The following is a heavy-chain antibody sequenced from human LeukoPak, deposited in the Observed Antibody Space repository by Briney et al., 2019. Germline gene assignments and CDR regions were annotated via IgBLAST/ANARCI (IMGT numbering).Heavy chain of an antibody. Sequence: SETLSLTCAVSGGSLSGYYWSWIRQPPGKGLEWIGYIYYSGSTNYKPSLKSRVTISVDTSKNQFSLKLSSVTAADTAVYYCARVGYYGSGNDFRFDPWGQGTLVTVSS. V-gene: IGHV4-59*01. D-gene: IGHD3-10*01. J-gene: IGHJ5*02. CDR3: ARVGYYGSGNDFRFDP. CDR2: IYYSGST. CDR1: GGSLSGYY.